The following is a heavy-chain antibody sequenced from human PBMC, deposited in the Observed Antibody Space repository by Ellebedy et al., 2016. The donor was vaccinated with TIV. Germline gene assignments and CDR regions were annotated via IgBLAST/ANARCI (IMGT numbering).Heavy chain of an antibody. Sequence: PGGSLRLSCAASGFTFSSYEMNWVRPAPGKGLEWVSYISSSGSTIYYADSVKGRFTISRDNAKNSLYLQMNSLRAEDTAVYYCAKELVIWSYYYGMDVWGQGTTVTVSS. D-gene: IGHD3-9*01. CDR3: AKELVIWSYYYGMDV. CDR2: ISSSGSTI. V-gene: IGHV3-48*03. CDR1: GFTFSSYE. J-gene: IGHJ6*02.